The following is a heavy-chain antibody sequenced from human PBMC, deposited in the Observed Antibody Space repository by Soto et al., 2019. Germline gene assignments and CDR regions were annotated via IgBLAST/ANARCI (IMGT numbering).Heavy chain of an antibody. Sequence: QVQLVESGGGVVQPGRSLRLSCAASGFSFTTYGMHWVRQAPGEGLEWVAVIWYDGSNKYYADSVKGRFTISRDTSKKPLYLQMNSLGAEDTAGFYWGKDGGGGAVVPDYWGQGTLVTVSS. V-gene: IGHV3-33*06. CDR1: GFSFTTYG. CDR3: GKDGGGGAVVPDY. D-gene: IGHD2-21*01. CDR2: IWYDGSNK. J-gene: IGHJ4*02.